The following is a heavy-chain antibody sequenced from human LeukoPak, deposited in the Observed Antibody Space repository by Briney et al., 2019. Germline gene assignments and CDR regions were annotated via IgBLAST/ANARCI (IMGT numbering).Heavy chain of an antibody. CDR2: IHPSSDGT. CDR1: GYTFTNYY. CDR3: GRGGGTVFGVIND. J-gene: IGHJ4*02. D-gene: IGHD3-3*01. V-gene: IGHV1-2*02. Sequence: ASVKVSCKASGYTFTNYYIRWVRQAPGQGLEWMGWIHPSSDGTIYAQKFQGRVTMTRDTSINTAYMEMSRLRSDEPAVDYCGRGGGTVFGVINDWGQGTLVTVSS.